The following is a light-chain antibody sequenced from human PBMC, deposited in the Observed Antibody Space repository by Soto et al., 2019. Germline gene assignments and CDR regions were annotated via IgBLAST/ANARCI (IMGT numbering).Light chain of an antibody. V-gene: IGKV3-15*01. CDR1: QGIGDT. Sequence: EVVMXQSPATLSFSPGEGATLSCRSSQGIGDTLAWYQHKPGQTTRLLIYDTSTRATGVPTRFSGSRSGEEFTLTINSLQSEDFAVYYCQPYNNWPLTFGGGTKVDIK. CDR3: QPYNNWPLT. CDR2: DTS. J-gene: IGKJ4*01.